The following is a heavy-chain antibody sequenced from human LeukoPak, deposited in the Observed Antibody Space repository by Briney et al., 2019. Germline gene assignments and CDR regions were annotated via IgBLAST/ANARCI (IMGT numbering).Heavy chain of an antibody. J-gene: IGHJ3*01. CDR1: GFTFSDYW. D-gene: IGHD3-10*01. V-gene: IGHV3-7*01. CDR3: VRDRGFDVFDL. CDR2: IEQHGSKQ. Sequence: TGGSLRLSCVASGFTFSDYWMTWVRLAPGKGLEWVANIEQHGSKQFYVHSVRGRFTISRDNAKNSLYLQMNSLRAEDTAVYYCVRDRGFDVFDLWGQGTMVTVSS.